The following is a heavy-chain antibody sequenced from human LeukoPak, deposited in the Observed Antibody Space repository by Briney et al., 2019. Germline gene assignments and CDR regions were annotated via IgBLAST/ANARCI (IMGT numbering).Heavy chain of an antibody. CDR1: GFTFSSYE. CDR3: AREGNNMCAFDI. J-gene: IGHJ3*02. Sequence: PGGSLRLSCAASGFTFSSYEMHWVRQAPGKGLEWVSYISTSGSTVYYADPVKGRFTISRDDAKNALYVQMNSLRAEDTAVYYCAREGNNMCAFDIRGQGTVVTVSS. V-gene: IGHV3-48*03. CDR2: ISTSGSTV. D-gene: IGHD2/OR15-2a*01.